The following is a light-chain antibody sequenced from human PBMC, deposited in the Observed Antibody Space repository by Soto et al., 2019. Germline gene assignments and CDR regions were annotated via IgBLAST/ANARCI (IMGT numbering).Light chain of an antibody. CDR1: QSLPHSNGYNY. V-gene: IGKV2-28*01. Sequence: DIVMTQSPLSLPVTPGEPASISCRSSQSLPHSNGYNYLDWYLQKPGQSPQLLIYLGSNRASGVPDRFSGSGSGKDFTLKISRVEAEDVGVYYCMQALQTPYTFGQGTKLEIK. CDR2: LGS. J-gene: IGKJ2*01. CDR3: MQALQTPYT.